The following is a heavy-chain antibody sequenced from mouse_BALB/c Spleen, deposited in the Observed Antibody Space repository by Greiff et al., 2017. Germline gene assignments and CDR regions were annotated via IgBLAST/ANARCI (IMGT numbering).Heavy chain of an antibody. D-gene: IGHD2-4*01. CDR1: GYTFSSYW. Sequence: QVQLQQSGAELMKPGASVKISCKATGYTFSSYWIEWVKQRPGHGLEWIGEILPGSGSTNYNEKFKGKATFTADTSSNTAYMQLSSLTSEDSAVYYCARWGLRRGGYDYAMDYWGQGTSVTVSS. V-gene: IGHV1-9*01. CDR3: ARWGLRRGGYDYAMDY. CDR2: ILPGSGST. J-gene: IGHJ4*01.